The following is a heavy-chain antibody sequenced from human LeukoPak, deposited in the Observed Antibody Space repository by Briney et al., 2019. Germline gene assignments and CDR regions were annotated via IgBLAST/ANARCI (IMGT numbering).Heavy chain of an antibody. CDR1: GGSVSSYY. V-gene: IGHV4-59*08. J-gene: IGHJ4*02. CDR2: IHNSGRT. CDR3: ARHGTISSESYFDY. Sequence: SETLSHTCSVPGGSVSSYYWSWIRQSPGKGLEWIGYIHNSGRTNYNPSLKSRVTGFVDTSKNQVSLRLSSVTAADTAVYYCARHGTISSESYFDYWGQGALVTVSS. D-gene: IGHD1-14*01.